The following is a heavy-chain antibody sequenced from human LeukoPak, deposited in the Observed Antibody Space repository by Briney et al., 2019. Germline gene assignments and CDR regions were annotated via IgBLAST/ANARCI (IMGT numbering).Heavy chain of an antibody. CDR3: ARVVGAKDAFDI. J-gene: IGHJ3*02. CDR2: IKQDGSET. CDR1: GFTFNTYW. D-gene: IGHD1-26*01. V-gene: IGHV3-7*01. Sequence: PGGSLRLSCAASGFTFNTYWMSWVRQAPGKGLEWVASIKQDGSETNYVDSVKGRFTISRDNAKNSLYLQMNSPRAEDTAVYYCARVVGAKDAFDIWGQGTMVTVSS.